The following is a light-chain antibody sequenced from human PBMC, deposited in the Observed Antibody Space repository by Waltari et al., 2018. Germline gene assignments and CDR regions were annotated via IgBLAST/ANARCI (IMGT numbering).Light chain of an antibody. CDR3: LQVSNFPIT. V-gene: IGKV1D-12*01. CDR2: DTS. Sequence: IQMTQSPSSVSASLRDRATITCRAIQDISRYLAWYQQTPGRSPKLLIFDTSSLQSGVPSRFSGSGSGTDFTLTISSLQPEDFATYYCLQVSNFPITFGQGTRLEIK. CDR1: QDISRY. J-gene: IGKJ5*01.